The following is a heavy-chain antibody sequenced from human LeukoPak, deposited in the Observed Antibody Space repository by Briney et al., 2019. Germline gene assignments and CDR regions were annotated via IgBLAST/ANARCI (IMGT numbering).Heavy chain of an antibody. V-gene: IGHV5-51*01. J-gene: IGHJ4*02. CDR2: IYPSDSDT. CDR1: GYSFTNYW. Sequence: GESLKVSCKGFGYSFTNYWIGWVRQMPGKGLEWMGVIYPSDSDTRYNPSFQGQVTISADKSISTAYLQWSSLKASDTAMYYCARGGSRFDYWGQGTLVTVSS. CDR3: ARGGSRFDY.